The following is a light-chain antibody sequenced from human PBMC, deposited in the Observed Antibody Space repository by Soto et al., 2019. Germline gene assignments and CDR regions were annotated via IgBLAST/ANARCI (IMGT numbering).Light chain of an antibody. CDR2: AAS. Sequence: DLHMTQSPSSLSAAVGDRVTITCRASQGVSAYLLWYQQRQGTPPKLLLYAASKLVRGVPSRFSGSGAGTNFTLTISNLQPEDFATYYCQQSYKTAHTFGQGTRLETK. CDR3: QQSYKTAHT. J-gene: IGKJ2*01. V-gene: IGKV1-39*01. CDR1: QGVSAY.